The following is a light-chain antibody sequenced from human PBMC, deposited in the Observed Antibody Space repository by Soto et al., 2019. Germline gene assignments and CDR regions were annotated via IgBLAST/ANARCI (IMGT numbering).Light chain of an antibody. CDR3: NSYVGSNNLV. CDR1: SSDVGGYKY. Sequence: QSALTQPPSASGSPGQSVTISCTGTSSDVGGYKYVSWYQQHPGKAPKLMIYEVNKRPSGVPDRFSGSKSGNTASLTVSGLQAEDEADHYCNSYVGSNNLVFGGGTKLTVL. J-gene: IGLJ3*02. V-gene: IGLV2-8*01. CDR2: EVN.